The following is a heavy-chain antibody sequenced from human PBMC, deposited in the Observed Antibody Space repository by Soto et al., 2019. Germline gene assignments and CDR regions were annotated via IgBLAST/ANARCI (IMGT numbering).Heavy chain of an antibody. D-gene: IGHD3-22*01. J-gene: IGHJ4*02. CDR1: GFTVSSNF. CDR3: ARDRSYYETSGPDY. CDR2: IFSGGST. Sequence: LRLSCAASGFTVSSNFMSWVRQAPGKGLEWVSVIFSGGSTYYADSVKGRFAISRDNSKNTVYLQMNSLRAEDTAVYFCARDRSYYETSGPDYWGQGTLVTVSS. V-gene: IGHV3-66*01.